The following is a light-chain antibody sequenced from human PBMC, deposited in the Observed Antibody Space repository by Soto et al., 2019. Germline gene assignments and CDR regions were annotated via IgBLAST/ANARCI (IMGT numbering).Light chain of an antibody. CDR3: QQYNNWWT. CDR1: QSVSIN. J-gene: IGKJ1*01. V-gene: IGKV3-15*01. CDR2: GAS. Sequence: IGLKQSTATLSWSQRESATRSCRASQSVSINLAWYQQKPGQAPRLLIYGASTRATGIPARFSGSGSGTEFTLTISSLQSEDFAVYYCQQYNNWWTCGQGTRWIS.